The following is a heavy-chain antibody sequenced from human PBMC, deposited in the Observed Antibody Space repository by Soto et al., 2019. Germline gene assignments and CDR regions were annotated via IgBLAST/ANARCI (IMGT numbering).Heavy chain of an antibody. CDR1: GGSISSSSYY. D-gene: IGHD5-18*01. Sequence: SETLSLTCTVSGGSISSSSYYWGWIRQPPGKGLEWIGSIYYSGSTYYNPSLKSRVTISVDTSKNQFSLKLSSVTAADTAVYYFARAGDSTWIQPRGGLFDYWGQGTLVTVSS. J-gene: IGHJ4*02. CDR2: IYYSGST. CDR3: ARAGDSTWIQPRGGLFDY. V-gene: IGHV4-39*01.